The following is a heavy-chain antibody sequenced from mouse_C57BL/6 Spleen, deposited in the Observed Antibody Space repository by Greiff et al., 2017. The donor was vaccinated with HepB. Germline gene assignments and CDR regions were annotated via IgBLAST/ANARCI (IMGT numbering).Heavy chain of an antibody. CDR3: ARQGDYGSGGIGHYAMDY. V-gene: IGHV5-6*01. J-gene: IGHJ4*01. Sequence: EVNLVESGGDLVKPGGSLKLSCAASGFTFSSYGMSWVRQTPDKRLEWVATISSGGSYNYYPDSVKGRFTISRDNAKTTLYLQLSSLKSEDTAMYYCARQGDYGSGGIGHYAMDYWGQGTSVTVSS. D-gene: IGHD1-1*01. CDR1: GFTFSSYG. CDR2: ISSGGSYN.